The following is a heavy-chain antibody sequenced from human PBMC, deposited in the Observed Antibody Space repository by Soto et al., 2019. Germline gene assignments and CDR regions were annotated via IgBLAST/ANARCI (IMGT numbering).Heavy chain of an antibody. D-gene: IGHD1-26*01. Sequence: SGPTLVNPTQTLTLTCTYSGFSLTTSGAGVGWIRQPPGKALEWLALISWKDDKRYNPGLESRLTITKDTSKNQVILTLTNMDPVDTATYFCAHRYRGNYYRLYFDSSGQGTLVTVSS. J-gene: IGHJ4*02. V-gene: IGHV2-5*01. CDR3: AHRYRGNYYRLYFDS. CDR1: GFSLTTSGAG. CDR2: ISWKDDK.